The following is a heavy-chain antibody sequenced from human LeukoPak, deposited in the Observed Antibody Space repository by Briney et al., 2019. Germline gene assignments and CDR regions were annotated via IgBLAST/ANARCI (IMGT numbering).Heavy chain of an antibody. D-gene: IGHD3-22*01. V-gene: IGHV4-38-2*02. J-gene: IGHJ6*03. CDR1: GYSISSGYY. CDR3: ARYDYYDSSASTYYYYYIDV. CDR2: IYHSGIT. Sequence: PSETLSLTCTVSGYSISSGYYWGWIRQPPGKGLEWIGSIYHSGITYYNPSLKSRVTISVDTSKIQFSLKLSSVTAADTAVYYCARYDYYDSSASTYYYYYIDVWGKGTTVTVSS.